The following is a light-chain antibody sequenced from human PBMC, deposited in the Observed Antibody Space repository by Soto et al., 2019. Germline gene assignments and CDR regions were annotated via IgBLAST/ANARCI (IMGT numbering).Light chain of an antibody. CDR3: HKYKSAPYT. CDR1: QGIANH. Sequence: DLQMTQSPSSLSASVGDRVTITYRASQGIANHLAWYQQKPGKAPNLLIYAASTLQSGVPSRFSGSGFGTDFTLTISSLQPEDVATYYCHKYKSAPYTFGPGTKVDIK. J-gene: IGKJ3*01. V-gene: IGKV1-27*01. CDR2: AAS.